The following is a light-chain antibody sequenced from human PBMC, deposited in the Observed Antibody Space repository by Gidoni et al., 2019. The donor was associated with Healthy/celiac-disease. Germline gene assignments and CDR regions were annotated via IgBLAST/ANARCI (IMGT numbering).Light chain of an antibody. V-gene: IGKV1-33*01. CDR3: QQYDNLPFT. CDR2: DAS. J-gene: IGKJ3*01. CDR1: QDISNY. Sequence: DIQMTQSPSSLSASVGDRVTITCQAGQDISNYLNWYQQKPGKAPKLLIYDASNLETGVPSRFSGSGSGTDFTFTISSLQPEDIATYYCQQYDNLPFTFGPGTKVEIK.